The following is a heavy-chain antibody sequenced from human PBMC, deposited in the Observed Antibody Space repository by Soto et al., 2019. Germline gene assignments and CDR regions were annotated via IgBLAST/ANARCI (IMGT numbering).Heavy chain of an antibody. V-gene: IGHV4-39*01. CDR2: IFYLESS. CDR3: ARHSLALRKNNWFDP. Sequence: SETLSLTFTVSGDSITSSDFYWGWVRQPPGKGLEWIGSIFYLESSYYNPSLKSRVTMSVDTSKNQFSLRLRSVTAADTALYFCARHSLALRKNNWFDPWGQGIMVTVSS. J-gene: IGHJ5*02. D-gene: IGHD3-3*02. CDR1: GDSITSSDFY.